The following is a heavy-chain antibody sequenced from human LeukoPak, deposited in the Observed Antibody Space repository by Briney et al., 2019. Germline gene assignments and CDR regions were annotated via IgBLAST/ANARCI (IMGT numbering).Heavy chain of an antibody. Sequence: PGGSLRLSCAASGFTFSSYAMSWVRQAPGKGLEWVSAISCSGGSTYYADSVKGRFTISRDNSKNTLYLQMNSLRAEDTAVYYCAKDRYSGEYYYDSSGPFDYWGQGTLVTVSS. CDR1: GFTFSSYA. D-gene: IGHD3-22*01. CDR3: AKDRYSGEYYYDSSGPFDY. V-gene: IGHV3-23*01. J-gene: IGHJ4*02. CDR2: ISCSGGST.